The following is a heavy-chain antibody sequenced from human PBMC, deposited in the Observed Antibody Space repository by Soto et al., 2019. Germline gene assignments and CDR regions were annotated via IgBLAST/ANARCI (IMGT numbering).Heavy chain of an antibody. V-gene: IGHV4-34*01. J-gene: IGHJ3*02. CDR1: GGSFSGYY. CDR3: GSRWLVAARGDAFDI. D-gene: IGHD2-15*01. Sequence: PSETLSLTCAVYGGSFSGYYWSWIRQPPGKGLEWIGEINHSGSTNYNPSLKSRVTISVDTSKNQFSLKLSSVTAADTAVYYCGSRWLVAARGDAFDIWGHGTMVTV. CDR2: INHSGST.